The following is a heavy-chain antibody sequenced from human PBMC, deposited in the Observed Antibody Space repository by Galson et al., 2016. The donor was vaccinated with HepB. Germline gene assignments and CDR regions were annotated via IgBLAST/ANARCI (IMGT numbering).Heavy chain of an antibody. J-gene: IGHJ6*02. CDR1: GYTLTNHG. V-gene: IGHV1-3*01. D-gene: IGHD1-7*01. Sequence: SVKVSCKASGYTLTNHGLHWVRRAPGQGLEGLEWMGWINAGTGDPQYSQKLRGRITITRDASANTAYMELSSLRSEETAVYYCARDGEFNWNSRGYSMDVWSQGTTVAVS. CDR3: ARDGEFNWNSRGYSMDV. CDR2: INAGTGDP.